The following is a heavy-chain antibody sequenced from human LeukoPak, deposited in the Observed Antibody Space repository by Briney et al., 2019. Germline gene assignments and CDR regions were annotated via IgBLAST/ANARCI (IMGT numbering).Heavy chain of an antibody. CDR2: ISSSGST. CDR1: GDSISSGDYY. D-gene: IGHD3-9*01. J-gene: IGHJ4*02. V-gene: IGHV4-61*02. CDR3: ARDTGYYSY. Sequence: SETLSLTCTVSGDSISSGDYYWSWIRQPAGKGLEWIGRISSSGSTNYNPSLKSRVTISVDTSKNQFSLKLSSVTAADTAVYYCARDTGYYSYWGQGTLVTVSS.